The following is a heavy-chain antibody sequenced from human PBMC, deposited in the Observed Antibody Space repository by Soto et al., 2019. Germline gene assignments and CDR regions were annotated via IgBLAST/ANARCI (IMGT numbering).Heavy chain of an antibody. V-gene: IGHV1-69*01. CDR2: IIPIFGTA. CDR3: PSPGGTVIAARRWVFDY. J-gene: IGHJ4*02. CDR1: GGTFSSYA. D-gene: IGHD6-6*01. Sequence: QVQLVQSGAEVKKPGSSVKVSCKASGGTFSSYAISWVRQAPGQGREWMGGIIPIFGTANYSQKFQGRVTITADESTSTAYMELSSLISEDTAGYYCPSPGGTVIAARRWVFDYWGQGTLVTVSS.